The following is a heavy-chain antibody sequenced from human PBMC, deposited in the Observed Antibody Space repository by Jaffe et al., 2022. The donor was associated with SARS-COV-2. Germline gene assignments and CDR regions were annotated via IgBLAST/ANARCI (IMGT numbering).Heavy chain of an antibody. CDR3: ARYPWASYYGMDV. Sequence: QVRLQESGPGLVKPSQTLSLTCTVSGVSINSEDYRWSWIRQPAGKGLEWIGHIYTSGSTNYNPSLKSRVTITIDTSKNQFSLKLTSVTAEDTAVYYCARYPWASYYGMDVWGQGTTVTVSS. D-gene: IGHD7-27*01. V-gene: IGHV4-61*02. CDR2: IYTSGST. CDR1: GVSINSEDYR. J-gene: IGHJ6*02.